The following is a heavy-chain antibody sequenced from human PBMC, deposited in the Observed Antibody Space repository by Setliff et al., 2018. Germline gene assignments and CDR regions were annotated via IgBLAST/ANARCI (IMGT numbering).Heavy chain of an antibody. V-gene: IGHV3-7*01. CDR2: IKQDGSEK. CDR3: ARSSAPIKRDYMDV. J-gene: IGHJ6*03. CDR1: GFTFSRYW. D-gene: IGHD2-2*02. Sequence: GGSLRLSCAAFGFTFSRYWMSWVRQAPGKGLEWVANIKQDGSEKYYVDSVKGRFTISRDNAKNSLYLQMNSLRADDAAVYYCARSSAPIKRDYMDVWGKGTTVTVSS.